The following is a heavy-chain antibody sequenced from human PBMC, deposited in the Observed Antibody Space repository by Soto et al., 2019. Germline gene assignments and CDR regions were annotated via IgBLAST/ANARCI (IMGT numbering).Heavy chain of an antibody. D-gene: IGHD6-19*01. CDR1: GVSVSSAFYY. CDR3: ARDGEGAMAGAFNI. Sequence: QVQLQESGPGLAKPSETLSLTCTVSGVSVSSAFYYWSWIRQAPGKELEWIGYIFYTGSANYNPSLKNRVTLSIDTSRNQFSLRLDSVTAADTAVYYCARDGEGAMAGAFNIWGQGTMVTVSS. V-gene: IGHV4-61*01. J-gene: IGHJ3*02. CDR2: IFYTGSA.